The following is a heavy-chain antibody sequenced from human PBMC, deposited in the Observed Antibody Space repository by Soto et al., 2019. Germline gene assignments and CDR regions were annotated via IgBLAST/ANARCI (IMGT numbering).Heavy chain of an antibody. CDR3: ASHSSSYIDNYCYVMDV. CDR2: IYPGDSDT. Sequence: GESLKICCKGSGYSFTSYWIGWVRQMPGKGLEWMGIIYPGDSDTRYSPSFQGQVTISADKSISTAYLQWSSLKASDTAMYYCASHSSSYIDNYCYVMDVWAQRTTVTVSS. J-gene: IGHJ6*02. D-gene: IGHD6-13*01. CDR1: GYSFTSYW. V-gene: IGHV5-51*01.